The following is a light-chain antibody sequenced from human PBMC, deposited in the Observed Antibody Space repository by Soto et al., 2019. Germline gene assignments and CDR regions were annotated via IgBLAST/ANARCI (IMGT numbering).Light chain of an antibody. CDR2: DAS. J-gene: IGKJ1*01. CDR3: QQYGDSPT. Sequence: EIVLTQSPGTLSLSPGERATLSCRASQSISSNYVAWYQQKPGQAPRLLIYDASSRATGIPNRFSGSGSGTDFTLTISRLEPEDLAVFYCQQYGDSPTFGQGTKV. CDR1: QSISSNY. V-gene: IGKV3-20*01.